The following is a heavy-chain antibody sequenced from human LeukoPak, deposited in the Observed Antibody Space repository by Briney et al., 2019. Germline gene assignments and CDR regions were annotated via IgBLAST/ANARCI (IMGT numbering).Heavy chain of an antibody. V-gene: IGHV4-61*01. CDR3: ARDLGHYGDYAVDY. Sequence: SETLSLTCTVSGGSFSSGSYYWSWIRQPPGKGLEWIGYIYYSGSTNYNPSLKSRVTISVDTSKNQFSLKLSSVTAADTAVYYCARDLGHYGDYAVDYWGQGTLVTVSS. CDR2: IYYSGST. CDR1: GGSFSSGSYY. J-gene: IGHJ4*02. D-gene: IGHD4-17*01.